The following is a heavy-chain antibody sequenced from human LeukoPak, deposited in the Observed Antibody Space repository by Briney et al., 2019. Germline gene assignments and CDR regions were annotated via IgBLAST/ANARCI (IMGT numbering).Heavy chain of an antibody. CDR1: GGSFSGYY. D-gene: IGHD3-16*02. CDR3: ARGRSDYVWGSYRMYYFDY. CDR2: INHSGST. J-gene: IGHJ4*02. Sequence: SETLSLTCAVYGGSFSGYYWSWIRQPPGKGLEWIGEINHSGSTNYNPSLKSRVTISVDTAKTQFSLNLSSVTAADTAVYYCARGRSDYVWGSYRMYYFDYWGQGTLVTVSS. V-gene: IGHV4-34*01.